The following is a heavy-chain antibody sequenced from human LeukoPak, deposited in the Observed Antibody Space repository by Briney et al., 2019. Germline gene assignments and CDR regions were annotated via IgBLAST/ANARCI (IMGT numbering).Heavy chain of an antibody. CDR1: GYTFTSYD. CDR2: MNPNSGNT. J-gene: IGHJ5*02. Sequence: GASVKVSCKASGYTFTSYDINWVRQATGQGLEWMGWMNPNSGNTGYAQKFQGRVTMTRNTSISTAYMELSSLRSEDTAVYYCARVAPGVWWFDPWGQGTLVTVSS. CDR3: ARVAPGVWWFDP. D-gene: IGHD3-16*01. V-gene: IGHV1-8*01.